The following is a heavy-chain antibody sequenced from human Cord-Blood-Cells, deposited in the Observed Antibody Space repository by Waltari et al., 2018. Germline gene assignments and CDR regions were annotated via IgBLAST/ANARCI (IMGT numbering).Heavy chain of an antibody. Sequence: QLQLQESGPGLVQPSETLSLTCTVSGCPISSSSYYWGWIPQPPGKGLEWIGSIYYSGSTYYNPSLKSRVTISVDTSKNQFSLKLSSVTAADTAVYYCARRAGIAARNWFDPWGQGTLVTVSS. CDR3: ARRAGIAARNWFDP. J-gene: IGHJ5*02. CDR1: GCPISSSSYY. CDR2: IYYSGST. V-gene: IGHV4-39*01. D-gene: IGHD6-6*01.